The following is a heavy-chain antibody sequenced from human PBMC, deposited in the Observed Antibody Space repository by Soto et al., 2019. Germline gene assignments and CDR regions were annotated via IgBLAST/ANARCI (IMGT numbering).Heavy chain of an antibody. V-gene: IGHV1-24*01. CDR1: GYTLTELS. CDR2: FDPEDGET. Sequence: ASVTVSCKVSGYTLTELSMHWVRQAPGKGLEWMGGFDPEDGETIYAQKFQGRVTMTEDTSTDTAYMELSSLRSEDTAVYYCATVAQDIVVVVAGLRDWGQGTLVTVSS. J-gene: IGHJ4*02. D-gene: IGHD2-15*01. CDR3: ATVAQDIVVVVAGLRD.